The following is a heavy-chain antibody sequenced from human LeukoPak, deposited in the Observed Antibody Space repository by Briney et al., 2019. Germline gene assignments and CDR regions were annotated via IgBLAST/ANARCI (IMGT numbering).Heavy chain of an antibody. CDR1: GGSVSSGSYY. V-gene: IGHV4-61*01. CDR2: IYYSGST. CDR3: AREEVLWFGETLEDWFDP. J-gene: IGHJ5*02. D-gene: IGHD3-10*01. Sequence: SETLSLTCTVSGGSVSSGSYYWSWIRQPPGTGLEWIGYIYYSGSTNYNPSLKSRVTISVDTSKNQFSLKLSSVTAADTAVYYCAREEVLWFGETLEDWFDPWGQGTLVTVSS.